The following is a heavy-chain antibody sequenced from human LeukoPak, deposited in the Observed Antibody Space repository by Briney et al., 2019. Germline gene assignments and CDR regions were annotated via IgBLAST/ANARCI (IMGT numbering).Heavy chain of an antibody. Sequence: SVKVSCKASGGTFISYTISWVRQAPGQGLEWMGRIIPILGIANYAQKFQGRVTITADKSTSTAYMELSSLRSEDTAVYYCARDLNYGGNWFDPWGQGTLVTVSS. D-gene: IGHD1-7*01. J-gene: IGHJ5*02. V-gene: IGHV1-69*04. CDR2: IIPILGIA. CDR3: ARDLNYGGNWFDP. CDR1: GGTFISYT.